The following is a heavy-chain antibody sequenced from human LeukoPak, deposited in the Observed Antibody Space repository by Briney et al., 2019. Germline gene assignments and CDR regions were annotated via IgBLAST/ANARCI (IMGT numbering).Heavy chain of an antibody. CDR2: IYYSGST. Sequence: PSQTLSLTCTVSGGSISSGDYYWSWIRQPPGKGLEWIGYIYYSGSTYYNPSLKSRVTISVDTSENQFSLKLSSVTAADTAVYYCARATPHDFWSGYNNWFDPWGQGTLVTVSS. CDR3: ARATPHDFWSGYNNWFDP. CDR1: GGSISSGDYY. J-gene: IGHJ5*02. V-gene: IGHV4-30-4*01. D-gene: IGHD3-3*01.